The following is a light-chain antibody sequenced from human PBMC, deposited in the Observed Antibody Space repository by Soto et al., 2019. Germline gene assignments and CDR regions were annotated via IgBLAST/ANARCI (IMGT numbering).Light chain of an antibody. V-gene: IGLV2-14*03. CDR1: SSDVGGYDY. Sequence: QSALTQPASVSGSPGQSIAISCTGTSSDVGGYDYVSWYQQLPGKAPKLLLYDVNNRPSGASNRFSGSKSGNTASLTISGRQAEDEADYYRSSYTSSSTHVFGTGTKLTVL. J-gene: IGLJ1*01. CDR2: DVN. CDR3: SSYTSSSTHV.